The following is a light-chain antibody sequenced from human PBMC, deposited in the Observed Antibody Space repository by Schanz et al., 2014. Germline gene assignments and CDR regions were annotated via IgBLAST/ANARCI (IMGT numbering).Light chain of an antibody. CDR3: SSYTSSSTNWV. Sequence: QSALTQPASVSGSPGQSITISCTGTSSDVGSYKFVSWYQQHPGKAPKLIIYEATNRPSGVSNRFSGSKSGNTASLTISGLQAEDEADYYCSSYTSSSTNWVFGGGTKLTVL. J-gene: IGLJ3*02. CDR1: SSDVGSYKF. CDR2: EAT. V-gene: IGLV2-14*02.